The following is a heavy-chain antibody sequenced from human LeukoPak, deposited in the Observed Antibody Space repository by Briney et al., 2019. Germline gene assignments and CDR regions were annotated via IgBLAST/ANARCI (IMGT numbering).Heavy chain of an antibody. V-gene: IGHV4-39*01. CDR1: GGSISSSSYY. Sequence: PSETLSLTWTVSGGSISSSSYYWGWIRQPPGKGLEWIGSIYYSGSTYYNPSLKSRVTISVDTSKNQFSLKLSSVTAEDTAVYYCARRYSSGYYYEVGDAFDIWGQGTMVTVSS. D-gene: IGHD3-22*01. CDR3: ARRYSSGYYYEVGDAFDI. J-gene: IGHJ3*02. CDR2: IYYSGST.